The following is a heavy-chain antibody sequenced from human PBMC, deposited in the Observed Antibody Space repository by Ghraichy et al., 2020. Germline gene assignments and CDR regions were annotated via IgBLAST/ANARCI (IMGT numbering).Heavy chain of an antibody. CDR1: GDSISSSSYY. CDR3: ARHKGYCYSSSSCYTDWFDP. J-gene: IGHJ5*02. V-gene: IGHV4-39*01. D-gene: IGHD2-2*01. Sequence: SQTLSLTCTVSGDSISSSSYYWGWIRQPPGKGLEWIASIHYSGSTYHNPSLKSQVTISVDTSKNQFSLKLSFVTAADTAVYYCARHKGYCYSSSSCYTDWFDPWGQGTLVTVSS. CDR2: IHYSGST.